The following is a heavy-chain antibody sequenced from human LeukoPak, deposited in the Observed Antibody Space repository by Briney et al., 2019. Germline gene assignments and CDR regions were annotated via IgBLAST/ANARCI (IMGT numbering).Heavy chain of an antibody. V-gene: IGHV3-21*01. CDR3: AREGGTYSSNLDYFDY. CDR1: GFTFRSHT. Sequence: GESLRLSCAASGFTFRSHTINWVRQAPGKGLEWVSSISSNGYYIYYAYSVKGRFTISRDNAKNSLYLQMDSLRAEDTAMYYCAREGGTYSSNLDYFDYWGQGTLVTVSS. CDR2: ISSNGYYI. D-gene: IGHD6-13*01. J-gene: IGHJ4*02.